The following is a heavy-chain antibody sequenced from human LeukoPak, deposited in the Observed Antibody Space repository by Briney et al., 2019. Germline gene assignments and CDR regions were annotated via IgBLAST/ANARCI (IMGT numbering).Heavy chain of an antibody. Sequence: SETLSLTCAVYGGSFNDYYWNWICQPPGKGLEWIGEINHSGSGNYNPSLKSRVTISVDTSKNQFSLKLSSVTAADTAVYYCARAHKTTDNYSFGFDYWGQGTLVTVSS. V-gene: IGHV4-34*01. CDR1: GGSFNDYY. CDR2: INHSGSG. J-gene: IGHJ4*02. CDR3: ARAHKTTDNYSFGFDY. D-gene: IGHD5-18*01.